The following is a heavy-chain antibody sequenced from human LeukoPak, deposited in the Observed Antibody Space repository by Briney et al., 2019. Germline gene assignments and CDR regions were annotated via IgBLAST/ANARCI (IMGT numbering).Heavy chain of an antibody. CDR1: GYTFTGYY. CDR3: ARSAEHCNNGVCFTDYYMDV. CDR2: INPNSGGT. Sequence: GASVKVSCKASGYTFTGYYMHWVRQAPGQGLEWMGWINPNSGGTNYAQKFQGRVTMTRDTSISTAYMELSRLRSDDTAVYFCARSAEHCNNGVCFTDYYMDVWDKGTTVTVSS. V-gene: IGHV1-2*02. J-gene: IGHJ6*03. D-gene: IGHD2-8*01.